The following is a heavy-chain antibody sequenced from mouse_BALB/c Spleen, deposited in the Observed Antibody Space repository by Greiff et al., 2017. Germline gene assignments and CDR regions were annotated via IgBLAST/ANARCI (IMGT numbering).Heavy chain of an antibody. J-gene: IGHJ4*01. V-gene: IGHV2-9*02. CDR3: ARDPYGNSYAMDY. CDR1: GFSLTSYG. D-gene: IGHD2-1*01. Sequence: VKLVESGPGLVAPSQSLSITCTVSGFSLTSYGVHWVRQPPGKGLEWLGVIWAGGSTNYNSALMSRLSISKDNSKSQVFLKMNSLQTDDTAMYYCARDPYGNSYAMDYWGQGTSVTVSS. CDR2: IWAGGST.